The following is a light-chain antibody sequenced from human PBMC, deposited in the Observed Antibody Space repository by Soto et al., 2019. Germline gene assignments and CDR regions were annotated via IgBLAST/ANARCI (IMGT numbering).Light chain of an antibody. CDR3: QQSTQWPPSNT. CDR2: TAS. CDR1: HSVRSN. V-gene: IGKV3-11*01. Sequence: EIVVTNSASALTVSPGEIATVSCRASHSVRSNLAWYQQKPGQAPRLLIYTASNRAAGVPARFSGSGSGTDFTLTVSSLEPEDFAVYYCQQSTQWPPSNTFGQGTRLEIK. J-gene: IGKJ5*01.